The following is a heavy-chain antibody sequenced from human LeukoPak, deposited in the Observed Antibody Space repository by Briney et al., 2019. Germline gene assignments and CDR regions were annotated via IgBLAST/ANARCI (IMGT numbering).Heavy chain of an antibody. CDR3: ARLSYYDILTGYYTSYFDY. D-gene: IGHD3-9*01. CDR1: GYSFTSYW. V-gene: IGHV5-10-1*01. Sequence: GVSLQISCKGSGYSFTSYWISWVRQLPGKGLEWMGRIDPSDSYTNYSPSFQGHVTISADKSISTAYLQWSSLKASDTAMYYCARLSYYDILTGYYTSYFDYWGQGTLVTVSS. CDR2: IDPSDSYT. J-gene: IGHJ4*02.